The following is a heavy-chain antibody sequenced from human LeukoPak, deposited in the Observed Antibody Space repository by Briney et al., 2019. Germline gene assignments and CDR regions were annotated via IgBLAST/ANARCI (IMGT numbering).Heavy chain of an antibody. V-gene: IGHV3-48*03. CDR3: ARLGLAYFDY. CDR1: GFTFSSYE. Sequence: GGSLRLSCAAPGFTFSSYEMNWVRQAPGKGLEWVSYISSSGSTIYYADSVKGRFTISRDNAKNSLYLQMNSLRAEDTAVYYCARLGLAYFDYWGQGTLVTVSS. J-gene: IGHJ4*02. CDR2: ISSSGSTI.